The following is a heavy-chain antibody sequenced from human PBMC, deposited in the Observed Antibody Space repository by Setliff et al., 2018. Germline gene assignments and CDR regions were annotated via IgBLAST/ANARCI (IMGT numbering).Heavy chain of an antibody. J-gene: IGHJ4*02. Sequence: GGSLRLFCAAPGFTLGDHYMSWMRQAPGKGLECVSYIGLTSSFINYADSVKGRFTISRDNAKESLFLQMNSLRAEDTAAYYCARVYAYSYGFDSWGQGTQVTVSS. CDR2: IGLTSSFI. D-gene: IGHD5-18*01. V-gene: IGHV3-11*06. CDR3: ARVYAYSYGFDS. CDR1: GFTLGDHY.